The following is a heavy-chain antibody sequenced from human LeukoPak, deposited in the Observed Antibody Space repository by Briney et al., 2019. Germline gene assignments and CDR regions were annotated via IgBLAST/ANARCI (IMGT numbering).Heavy chain of an antibody. CDR3: AKLGYSSVDY. CDR1: GFTFSAHW. CDR2: ISYDGTNK. J-gene: IGHJ4*02. Sequence: PGGSLRLSCAASGFTFSAHWMTWVRQAPGKGLEWVAVISYDGTNKYYADSVKGRFTISRDNSKNTLYLQMNSLRAEDTAVYYCAKLGYSSVDYWGQGTLVTVSS. D-gene: IGHD6-19*01. V-gene: IGHV3-30*18.